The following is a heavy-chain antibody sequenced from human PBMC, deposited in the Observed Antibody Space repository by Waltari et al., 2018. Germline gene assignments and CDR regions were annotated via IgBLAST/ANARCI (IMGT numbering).Heavy chain of an antibody. D-gene: IGHD3-10*01. CDR3: AKPRGIYGSGSYSDFQH. CDR2: IRYDGSNK. V-gene: IGHV3-30*02. Sequence: QVQLVESGGGVVQPGGSLRLSCAASGFTFSSHGMHWVRQAPGKGLEWVAFIRYDGSNKYYADSVKGRFTISRDNSKNTLYLQMNSLRAKDTAVYYCAKPRGIYGSGSYSDFQHWGQGTLVTVSS. CDR1: GFTFSSHG. J-gene: IGHJ1*01.